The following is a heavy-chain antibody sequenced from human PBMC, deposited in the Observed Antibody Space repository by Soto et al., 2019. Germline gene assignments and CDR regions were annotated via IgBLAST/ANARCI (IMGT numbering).Heavy chain of an antibody. CDR3: AKVSLSTIFGVVKSGKYAY. J-gene: IGHJ4*02. CDR2: ISGSGGST. V-gene: IGHV3-23*01. Sequence: SQRDSWAASECTFIDYASSWIRQNPGKGLEWVSAISGSGGSTYYADSVKGRFTISRDNSKNTLYLQMNSLRAEDTAVYYCAKVSLSTIFGVVKSGKYAYWGQGTLVTVSS. CDR1: ECTFIDYA. D-gene: IGHD3-3*01.